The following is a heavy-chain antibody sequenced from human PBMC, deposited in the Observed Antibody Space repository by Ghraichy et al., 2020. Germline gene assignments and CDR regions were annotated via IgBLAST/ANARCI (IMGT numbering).Heavy chain of an antibody. D-gene: IGHD5-12*01. V-gene: IGHV3-53*01. CDR2: IYSGGRT. CDR3: AGGISGAAEYFQH. Sequence: VSMIYSGGRTYYADSVKGRFTISRDNSNNTLYLQVKNVRAEDTAVYYCAGGISGAAEYFQHWGQGALVTVSS. J-gene: IGHJ1*01.